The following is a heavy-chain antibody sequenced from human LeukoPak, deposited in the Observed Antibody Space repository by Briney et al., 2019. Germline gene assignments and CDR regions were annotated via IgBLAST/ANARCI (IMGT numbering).Heavy chain of an antibody. CDR2: IYYSGST. V-gene: IGHV4-59*01. CDR3: ARVNYYDSSGTDY. Sequence: SETLSLTXTVSGDSISSYYWSWIRQPPGKGLEWIGYIYYSGSTNYNPSLKSRVTISVDTSKNQSSLRLSSVTAADTAVYYCARVNYYDSSGTDYWGQGTLVTVSS. D-gene: IGHD3-22*01. CDR1: GDSISSYY. J-gene: IGHJ4*02.